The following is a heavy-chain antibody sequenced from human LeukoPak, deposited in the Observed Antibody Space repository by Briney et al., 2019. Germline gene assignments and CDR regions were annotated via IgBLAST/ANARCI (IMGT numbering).Heavy chain of an antibody. D-gene: IGHD2-2*01. Sequence: SETLSLTCTVSGGSISSYYWSWIRQPPGKGLEWIGYIYYSGSTNYNPSLKSRVTMSVDTSKNQFSLKLSSVTAADTAVYYCAREKYHLDAFDIWGQGTMVTVSS. CDR3: AREKYHLDAFDI. V-gene: IGHV4-59*12. CDR1: GGSISSYY. CDR2: IYYSGST. J-gene: IGHJ3*02.